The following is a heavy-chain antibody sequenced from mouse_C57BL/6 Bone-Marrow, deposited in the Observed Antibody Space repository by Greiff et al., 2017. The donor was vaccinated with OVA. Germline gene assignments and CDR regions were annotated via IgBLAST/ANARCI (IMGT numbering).Heavy chain of an antibody. Sequence: VQLKQSGAELVRPGASVKLSCTASGFNIKDYYMHWVKQRPEQGLEWIGRIDPEDGDTEYAQKFQGKATMTADTSSNTAYLQLSSLTSEDTAVYYCTTELRSPYFDYWGQGTTLTVSS. V-gene: IGHV14-1*01. CDR2: IDPEDGDT. CDR3: TTELRSPYFDY. CDR1: GFNIKDYY. J-gene: IGHJ2*01. D-gene: IGHD3-2*02.